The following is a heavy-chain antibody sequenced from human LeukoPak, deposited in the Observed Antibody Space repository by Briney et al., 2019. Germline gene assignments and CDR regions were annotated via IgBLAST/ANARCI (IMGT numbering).Heavy chain of an antibody. CDR2: INHSGST. D-gene: IGHD3-3*01. CDR3: ARARYDFWSGYKGELDY. Sequence: SETLSLTCAVYGGSFSGYYWSWIRQPPGKGLEWIGEINHSGSTNYNPSLKSRVTISVDTSKNQFSLKLSSVTAADTAVYYCARARYDFWSGYKGELDYWGQGTLVTVSS. J-gene: IGHJ4*02. V-gene: IGHV4-34*01. CDR1: GGSFSGYY.